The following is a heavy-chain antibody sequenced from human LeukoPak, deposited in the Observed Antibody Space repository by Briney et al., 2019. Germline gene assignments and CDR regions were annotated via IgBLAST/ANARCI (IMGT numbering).Heavy chain of an antibody. V-gene: IGHV1-2*05. J-gene: IGHJ4*02. D-gene: IGHD6-19*01. Sequence: ASVKVSCQACGYTFTRYYMHWVRPAPGRGLECMGLINPNSFGTHSAQKFRGRVIMTRGTPLRTDDVEASSQTSDQTDVYSCARGGSSGRYTLDYWGQGTLVTVSS. CDR2: INPNSFGT. CDR1: GYTFTRYY. CDR3: ARGGSSGRYTLDY.